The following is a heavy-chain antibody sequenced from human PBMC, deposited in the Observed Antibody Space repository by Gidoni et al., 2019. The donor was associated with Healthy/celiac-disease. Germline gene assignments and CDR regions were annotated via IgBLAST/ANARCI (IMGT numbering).Heavy chain of an antibody. Sequence: QVQLVVSGGGVVQSGRSLRPSCAAYGFTFISSATHWVRQAPGKGLEWVAVIWYDGSNKYDADSVKGRFNISRDNSKNTLYLQMNSLRAEDTAVYYCARDYYDSSGYYYGRAFDIWGQGTMVTVSS. J-gene: IGHJ3*02. CDR2: IWYDGSNK. CDR1: GFTFISSA. CDR3: ARDYYDSSGYYYGRAFDI. V-gene: IGHV3-33*01. D-gene: IGHD3-22*01.